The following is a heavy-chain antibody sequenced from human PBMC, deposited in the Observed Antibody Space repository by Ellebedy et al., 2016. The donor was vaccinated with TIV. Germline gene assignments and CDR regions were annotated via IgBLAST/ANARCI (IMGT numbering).Heavy chain of an antibody. Sequence: GESLKISCAASGFTFTTYGMHWVRQAPGKGLEWVAAIWYDGSNKYYADSVKGRFTISRDNSKNTLYLQMNSLRAEDTAVYYCAKDRIPDYYFDYWGQGTLVTVSS. CDR3: AKDRIPDYYFDY. J-gene: IGHJ4*02. CDR1: GFTFTTYG. CDR2: IWYDGSNK. V-gene: IGHV3-33*06. D-gene: IGHD2-21*01.